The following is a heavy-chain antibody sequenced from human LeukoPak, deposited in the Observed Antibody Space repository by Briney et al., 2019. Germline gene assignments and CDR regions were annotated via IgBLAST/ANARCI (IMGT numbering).Heavy chain of an antibody. J-gene: IGHJ3*02. D-gene: IGHD3-9*01. CDR1: GFSFSSYG. CDR3: ARDLETDISDAFDI. Sequence: GGSLRLSCAASGFSFSSYGMHWVRQAPGKGLEWVAVIWYDGSYKYYADSVEGLFSISRDNSKNTLYLQMNSLRAEDTAVYYCARDLETDISDAFDIWGQGTMVTVSS. CDR2: IWYDGSYK. V-gene: IGHV3-33*01.